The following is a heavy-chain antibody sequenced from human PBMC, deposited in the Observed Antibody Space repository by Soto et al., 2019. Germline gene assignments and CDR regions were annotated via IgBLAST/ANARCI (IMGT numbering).Heavy chain of an antibody. Sequence: ASVKVSCKASGYTFTSYAMHWVRQAPGQRLEWMGWINAGNGNTKYSQKFQGRVTITRDTSASTAYMELSSLRSEDTAVYYCARDVSMRYDFWSGPTRMDYWGQGTLVTVSS. CDR3: ARDVSMRYDFWSGPTRMDY. CDR2: INAGNGNT. D-gene: IGHD3-3*01. V-gene: IGHV1-3*01. CDR1: GYTFTSYA. J-gene: IGHJ4*02.